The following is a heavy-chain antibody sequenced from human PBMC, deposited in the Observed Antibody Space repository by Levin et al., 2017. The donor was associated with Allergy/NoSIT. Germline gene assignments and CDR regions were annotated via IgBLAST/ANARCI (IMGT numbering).Heavy chain of an antibody. CDR3: ARAAEMATHTSYFDY. D-gene: IGHD5-24*01. CDR2: ISSSSSYI. V-gene: IGHV3-21*01. Sequence: GGSLRLSCAASGFTFSSYSMNWVRQAPGKGLEWVSSISSSSSYIYYADSVKGRFTISRDNAKNSLYLQMNSLRAEDTAVYYCARAAEMATHTSYFDYWGQGTLVTVSS. CDR1: GFTFSSYS. J-gene: IGHJ4*02.